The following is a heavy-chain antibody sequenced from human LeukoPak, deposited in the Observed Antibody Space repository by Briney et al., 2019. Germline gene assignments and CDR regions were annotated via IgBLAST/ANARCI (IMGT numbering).Heavy chain of an antibody. D-gene: IGHD6-13*01. Sequence: VASVKVPCKASGYTFTSYYMHWVRQAPGQGLEWMGIINPSGGSTSYAQKFQGRVTMTRDTSTSTVYMELSSLRSEDTAVYYCAREAAGNNWFDPWGQGTLVTVSS. CDR2: INPSGGST. J-gene: IGHJ5*02. V-gene: IGHV1-46*01. CDR3: AREAAGNNWFDP. CDR1: GYTFTSYY.